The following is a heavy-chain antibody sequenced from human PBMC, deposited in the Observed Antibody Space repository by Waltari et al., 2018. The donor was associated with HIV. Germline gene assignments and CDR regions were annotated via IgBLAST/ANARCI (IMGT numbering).Heavy chain of an antibody. Sequence: QVQLVESGGGVVQPGGSLRLSCAASGFTFSSYGMHWVRQAPGKGLEWVAFIRYDGSNKYYADSGKGRFTISRDNSKNTLYLQMNSLRAEDTAVYYCAKDQVVPGAFDIWGQGTMVTVSS. D-gene: IGHD2-15*01. CDR1: GFTFSSYG. V-gene: IGHV3-30*02. CDR3: AKDQVVPGAFDI. CDR2: IRYDGSNK. J-gene: IGHJ3*02.